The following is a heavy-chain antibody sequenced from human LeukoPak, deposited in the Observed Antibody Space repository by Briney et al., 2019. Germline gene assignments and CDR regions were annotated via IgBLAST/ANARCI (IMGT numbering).Heavy chain of an antibody. CDR1: GGTFSSYA. D-gene: IGHD4-17*01. J-gene: IGHJ5*02. CDR3: ARLHGDYEVRWFDP. V-gene: IGHV1-69*13. CDR2: IIPIFGTA. Sequence: ASVKVSCKASGGTFSSYAISWVRQAPGQGLEWMGGIIPIFGTANYAQKFQGRVTITADESTSTAYMELSSLRSEDTAVYYCARLHGDYEVRWFDPWGQGTLVTVSS.